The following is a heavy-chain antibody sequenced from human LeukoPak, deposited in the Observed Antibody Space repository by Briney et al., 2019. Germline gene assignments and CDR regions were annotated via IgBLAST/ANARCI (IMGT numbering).Heavy chain of an antibody. CDR3: ARDETYSGVWGASTGGRRGNYLDY. CDR2: IYHSGRS. Sequence: PSETLSLTCTVSGYSISSGYYWGWMRQPPGKGLEWIGTIYHSGRSHYNPSLKSRVTISVDPSKNHFSLKLSSVTAADTAMYFCARDETYSGVWGASTGGRRGNYLDYWGQGILVTVSS. V-gene: IGHV4-38-2*02. CDR1: GYSISSGYY. J-gene: IGHJ4*02. D-gene: IGHD3-16*01.